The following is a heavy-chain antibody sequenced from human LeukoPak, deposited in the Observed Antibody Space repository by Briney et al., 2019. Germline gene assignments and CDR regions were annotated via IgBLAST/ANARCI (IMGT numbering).Heavy chain of an antibody. V-gene: IGHV4-38-2*02. CDR1: GYSVSSGYY. CDR3: AKGKGYSYGYDYFDY. CDR2: IYYSGST. J-gene: IGHJ4*02. Sequence: SETLSLTCTVSGYSVSSGYYWGWIRQPPGKGLEWIGSIYYSGSTYYNPSLKSRVTISVDTSKNQFSLKLSPVTAADTAVYYCAKGKGYSYGYDYFDYWGQGTLVTVSS. D-gene: IGHD5-18*01.